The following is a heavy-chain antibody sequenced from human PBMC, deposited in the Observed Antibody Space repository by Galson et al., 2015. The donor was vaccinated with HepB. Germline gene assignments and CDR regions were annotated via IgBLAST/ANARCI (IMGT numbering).Heavy chain of an antibody. CDR3: ARKVGARGGSTGSSRSYGMDV. J-gene: IGHJ6*02. D-gene: IGHD3-9*01. Sequence: SVKVSCKASGYTFTSYAMNWVRQAPGQGLEWMGWINTNTGNPTYAQGFTGRFVFSLDTSVSTAYLQISSLKAEDTAVYYCARKVGARGGSTGSSRSYGMDVWGQGTTVTVSS. CDR1: GYTFTSYA. V-gene: IGHV7-4-1*02. CDR2: INTNTGNP.